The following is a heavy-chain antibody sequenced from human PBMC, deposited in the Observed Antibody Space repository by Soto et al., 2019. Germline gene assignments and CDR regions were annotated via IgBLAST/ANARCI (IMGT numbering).Heavy chain of an antibody. V-gene: IGHV3-33*01. CDR2: IWYDGSNK. CDR1: GFTFSSYG. Sequence: QVQLVESGGGVVQPGRSLRLSCAASGFTFSSYGMHWVRQAPGKGLEWVAVIWYDGSNKYYADSVKGRFTISRDNSKNTLYLQMNSLRAEDTAVYYCARASSIVEMATTAAFDIWGQGTMVTVSS. J-gene: IGHJ3*02. CDR3: ARASSIVEMATTAAFDI. D-gene: IGHD3-22*01.